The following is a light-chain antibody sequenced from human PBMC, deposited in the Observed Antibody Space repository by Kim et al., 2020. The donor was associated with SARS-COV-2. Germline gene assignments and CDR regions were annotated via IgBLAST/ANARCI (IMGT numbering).Light chain of an antibody. J-gene: IGLJ2*01. Sequence: SVALGQTARITCGGNNIGSKNVHWYQQKPGQAPVLVIYRDSNRPSGIPERFSGSNSGNTATLTISRAQAGDEADYYCQVWDSSIVVFGGGTKLTVL. CDR1: NIGSKN. V-gene: IGLV3-9*01. CDR2: RDS. CDR3: QVWDSSIVV.